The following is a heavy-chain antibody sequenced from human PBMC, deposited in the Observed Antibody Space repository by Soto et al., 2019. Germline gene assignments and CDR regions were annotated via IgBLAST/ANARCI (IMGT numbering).Heavy chain of an antibody. J-gene: IGHJ4*02. CDR2: IYYSGST. CDR3: AREGGNWNGLYFDY. CDR1: GGSISSYY. D-gene: IGHD1-20*01. V-gene: IGHV4-59*01. Sequence: LSLTCTVSGGSISSYYWSWIRQPPGKGLEWIGYIYYSGSTNYNPSLKSRVTISVDTSKNQFSLKLSSVTAADTAVYYCAREGGNWNGLYFDYWGQGTLVTVS.